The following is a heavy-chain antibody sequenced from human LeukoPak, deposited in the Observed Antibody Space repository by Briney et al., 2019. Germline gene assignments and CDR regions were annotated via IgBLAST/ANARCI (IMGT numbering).Heavy chain of an antibody. CDR2: INPNSGGT. J-gene: IGHJ4*02. V-gene: IGHV1-2*02. CDR1: GYTFTGYY. D-gene: IGHD3-10*01. CDR3: ARARTTMVRGAPPDY. Sequence: GASVKVSCKASGYTFTGYYMHWVRQAPGQGLEWMGWINPNSGGTNYAQKFQGRATMTRDTSISTAYMELSRLRSDDTAVYYCARARTTMVRGAPPDYWGQGTLVTVSS.